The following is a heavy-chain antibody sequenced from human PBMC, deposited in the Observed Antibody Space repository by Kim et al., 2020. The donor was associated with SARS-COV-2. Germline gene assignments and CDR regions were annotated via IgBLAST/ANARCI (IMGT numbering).Heavy chain of an antibody. CDR2: IYYSGST. CDR3: ARSPDYYDSSGYLHY. V-gene: IGHV4-59*13. Sequence: SETLSLTCTVSGGSISSYYWSLIRQPPGKGLEWIGYIYYSGSTNYNPSLKSRVTISVDTSKNQFSLKLSSVTAADTAVYYCARSPDYYDSSGYLHYWGQGTLAT. D-gene: IGHD3-22*01. CDR1: GGSISSYY. J-gene: IGHJ4*02.